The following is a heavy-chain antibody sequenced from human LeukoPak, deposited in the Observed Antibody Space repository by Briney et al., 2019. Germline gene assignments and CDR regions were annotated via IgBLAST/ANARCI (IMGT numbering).Heavy chain of an antibody. D-gene: IGHD6-19*01. CDR3: AKDGEIAVAAPFDY. J-gene: IGHJ4*02. CDR1: GFTFSSYA. CDR2: ISGSGGST. V-gene: IGHV3-23*01. Sequence: PGGSLRLSCAASGFTFSSYAMNWVRQAPGKGLEWVSAISGSGGSTYYADSVKGRFTISRDNSKNTLYLQMNSLRAEDTAVYYCAKDGEIAVAAPFDYWGQGTLVTVSS.